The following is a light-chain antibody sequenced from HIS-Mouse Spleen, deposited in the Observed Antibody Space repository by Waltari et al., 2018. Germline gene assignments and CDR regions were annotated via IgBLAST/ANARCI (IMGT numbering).Light chain of an antibody. CDR3: YSTDSSGNHRV. J-gene: IGLJ2*01. CDR2: EDS. CDR1: ALPKKY. V-gene: IGLV3-10*01. Sequence: SYDLTHPPSVSVSPGQTARIPCPGAALPKKYAYWYQQKSGQAPVLVIYEDSKRPSGIPERFSGSSSGTMATLTISGAQVEDEADYYCYSTDSSGNHRVFGGGTKLTVL.